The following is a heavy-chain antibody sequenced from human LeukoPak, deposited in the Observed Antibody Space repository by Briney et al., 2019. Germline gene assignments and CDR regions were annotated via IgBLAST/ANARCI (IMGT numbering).Heavy chain of an antibody. D-gene: IGHD3-10*01. J-gene: IGHJ4*02. V-gene: IGHV3-21*01. Sequence: GGSLRLSCAASGFTFSSYSMNWVRQAPGKGLEWVSSISSSSSYIYYADSVKGRFTISRDNAKNSLYLQMNSLRAEDTAVYYCARSVSWFGELSTTQYYYFDYWGQGTLVTVSS. CDR1: GFTFSSYS. CDR2: ISSSSSYI. CDR3: ARSVSWFGELSTTQYYYFDY.